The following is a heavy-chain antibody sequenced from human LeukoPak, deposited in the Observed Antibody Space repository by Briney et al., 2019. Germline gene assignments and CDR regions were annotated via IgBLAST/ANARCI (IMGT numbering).Heavy chain of an antibody. CDR1: GGSFSGYF. CDR2: INHSGST. V-gene: IGHV4-34*01. Sequence: SETLSLTCAVSGGSFSGYFWSWIRQPPGKWLEWIGDINHSGSTNYKPSLKSRVTISVDTSKNQFSLKLSSVTAADTAVYYCAREWLSYSYYMDVWGKGTTVTVSS. D-gene: IGHD5-24*01. CDR3: AREWLSYSYYMDV. J-gene: IGHJ6*03.